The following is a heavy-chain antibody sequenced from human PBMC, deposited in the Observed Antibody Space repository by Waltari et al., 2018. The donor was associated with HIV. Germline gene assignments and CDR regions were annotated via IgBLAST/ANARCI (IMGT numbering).Heavy chain of an antibody. V-gene: IGHV3-21*01. CDR2: ISSSGTYI. D-gene: IGHD5-12*01. CDR3: AKVDTHGYLPYN. Sequence: EVQLVESGGGLVKPGGSLRLSCAASGFTFSGHTMNWGRQALGKGLDWVSSISSSGTYIYYVDSVQGRFTISRDNAKNSLYLQMNSLRVEDTAIYYCAKVDTHGYLPYNWGQGTLVTVSS. J-gene: IGHJ4*02. CDR1: GFTFSGHT.